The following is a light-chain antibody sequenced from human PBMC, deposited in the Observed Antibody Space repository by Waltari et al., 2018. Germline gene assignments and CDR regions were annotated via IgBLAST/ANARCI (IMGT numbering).Light chain of an antibody. CDR2: GRG. J-gene: IGLJ2*01. V-gene: IGLV1-44*01. CDR1: DSNLGRNT. CDR3: AAWDDSVNGRVI. Sequence: QSQLTQPPSASGTPGPTVTISCSGRDSNLGRNTVHWYQQFPGTAPQILIYGRGQRPSGVHDRFSDSKSGTSASLAITGLQSDDEATYYCAAWDDSVNGRVIFGGGTKLTVL.